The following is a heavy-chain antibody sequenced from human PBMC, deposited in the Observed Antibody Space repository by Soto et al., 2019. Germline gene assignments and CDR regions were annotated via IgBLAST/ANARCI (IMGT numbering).Heavy chain of an antibody. J-gene: IGHJ6*02. CDR3: ARDWETAAAGHYYYYGMDV. V-gene: IGHV4-59*06. CDR2: IYYSGST. Sequence: SETLSLTCTVSGGSISSYYWSWIRQPPGKGLEWIGYIYYSGSTYYNPSLKSRVTISVDTSKNQFSLKLSSVTAADTAVYYCARDWETAAAGHYYYYGMDVWGQGTTVTVSS. D-gene: IGHD6-13*01. CDR1: GGSISSYY.